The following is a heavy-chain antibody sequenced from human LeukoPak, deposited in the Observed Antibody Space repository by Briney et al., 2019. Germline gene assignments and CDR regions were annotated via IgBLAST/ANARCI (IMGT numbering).Heavy chain of an antibody. J-gene: IGHJ4*02. CDR2: IYYSGST. V-gene: IGHV4-59*01. CDR1: GGSYSGYY. CDR3: AREYDIVATRFFDY. Sequence: SETLSLTCAVYGGSYSGYYWSWIRQPPGKGLEWIGYIYYSGSTNYNPSLKSRVTISVDTSKNRFSLKLSSVTAADTAVYYCAREYDIVATRFFDYWGQGTLVTVSS. D-gene: IGHD5-12*01.